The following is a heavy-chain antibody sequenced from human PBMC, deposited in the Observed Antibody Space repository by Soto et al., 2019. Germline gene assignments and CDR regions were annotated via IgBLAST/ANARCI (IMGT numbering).Heavy chain of an antibody. V-gene: IGHV3-48*02. Sequence: EVQLVESGGGLVQPGGSLRLSCAASGFTFSLYSMSWVRQAPGKGLEWVSYISRSSTGIHYADSVQGRFTSSRDDVTNSMHLQMNSLRDGATAVYYCASAVTWGLDVWGQGTTVSISS. CDR2: ISRSSTGI. D-gene: IGHD3-10*01. CDR3: ASAVTWGLDV. J-gene: IGHJ6*01. CDR1: GFTFSLYS.